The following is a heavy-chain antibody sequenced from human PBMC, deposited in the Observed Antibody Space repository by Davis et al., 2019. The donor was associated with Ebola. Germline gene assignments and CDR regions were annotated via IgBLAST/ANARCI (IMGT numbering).Heavy chain of an antibody. Sequence: PGGSLRLSCAASGFTFSSYAMSWVRQAPGKGLEWVSTITSSGGITYYADSVKGRFTISRDNSKNTLYLQMNSLRAEDTAVYYCAKDEDYGLPRHWGQGTLVTVSS. CDR3: AKDEDYGLPRH. V-gene: IGHV3-23*01. D-gene: IGHD4-17*01. J-gene: IGHJ4*02. CDR1: GFTFSSYA. CDR2: ITSSGGIT.